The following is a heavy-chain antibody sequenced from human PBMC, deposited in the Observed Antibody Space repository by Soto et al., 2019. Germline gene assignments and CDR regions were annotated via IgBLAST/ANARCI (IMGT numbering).Heavy chain of an antibody. CDR2: MNPNSGNT. V-gene: IGHV1-8*01. J-gene: IGHJ4*02. Sequence: ASVKVSCKASGYTFTSYDINWVRQATGQGLEWMGWMNPNSGNTGSAQKFQGRVTMTRDTSISTAYMELSSLRSEDTAVYYCVTALHDPVDPRWGQGTLVTVSS. CDR3: VTALHDPVDPR. CDR1: GYTFTSYD. D-gene: IGHD1-1*01.